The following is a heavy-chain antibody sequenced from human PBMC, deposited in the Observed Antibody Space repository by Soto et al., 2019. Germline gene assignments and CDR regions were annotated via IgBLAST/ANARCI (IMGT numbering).Heavy chain of an antibody. D-gene: IGHD5-18*01. CDR1: GFTFSSYA. CDR2: ISYDGSNK. CDR3: VREYDSYPHDY. J-gene: IGHJ4*02. V-gene: IGHV3-30-3*01. Sequence: GGSLRLSCAAPGFTFSSYAMHWVRQAPGKGLEGVAVISYDGSNKYYADSVKGRFTISRDNSKNTLYLQMNSLRAEDTAVYYCVREYDSYPHDYWGQGTLVTVSS.